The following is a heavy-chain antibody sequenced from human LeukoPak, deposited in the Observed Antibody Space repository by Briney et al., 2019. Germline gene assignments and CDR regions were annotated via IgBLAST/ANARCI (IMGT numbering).Heavy chain of an antibody. CDR2: VFYSGTT. Sequence: SETLSLTCTVSGGSISSSTYYWGWIRQPPGKGLQWIGNVFYSGTTYYNPSLKSRVTMSVDTSKNQFSLKLSSVTAADTAVYYCASLIAVASEVYFQHWGQGTLVTVSS. CDR1: GGSISSSTYY. D-gene: IGHD6-19*01. CDR3: ASLIAVASEVYFQH. J-gene: IGHJ1*01. V-gene: IGHV4-39*07.